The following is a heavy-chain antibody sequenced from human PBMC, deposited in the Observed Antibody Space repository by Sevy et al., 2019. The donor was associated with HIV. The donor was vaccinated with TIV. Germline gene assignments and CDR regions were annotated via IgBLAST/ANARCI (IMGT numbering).Heavy chain of an antibody. CDR3: ARGGIVPAARPIYYYYGMGV. D-gene: IGHD2-2*02. CDR1: GYSFTSYW. J-gene: IGHJ6*02. Sequence: GESLKISCKGSGYSFTSYWIGWVRQMPGKGLEWMGIIYPGDSDTRYSPSFQGQVTISADKSISTAYLQWSSLKASDTAMYYCARGGIVPAARPIYYYYGMGVWGQGTTVTVSS. V-gene: IGHV5-51*01. CDR2: IYPGDSDT.